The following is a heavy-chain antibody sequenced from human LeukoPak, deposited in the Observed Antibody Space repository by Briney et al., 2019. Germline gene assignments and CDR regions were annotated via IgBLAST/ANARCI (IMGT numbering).Heavy chain of an antibody. Sequence: ASVKVSCKVSGYTLTELSMHWVRQAPGKGLEWMGGFDPEDGETIYAQKFQGRVTMTEDTSTDTAYMELSSLRSEDTAVYYCATALRVFCSGGSCYILDYWGQGTLVTVSS. CDR3: ATALRVFCSGGSCYILDY. V-gene: IGHV1-24*01. J-gene: IGHJ4*02. CDR1: GYTLTELS. CDR2: FDPEDGET. D-gene: IGHD2-15*01.